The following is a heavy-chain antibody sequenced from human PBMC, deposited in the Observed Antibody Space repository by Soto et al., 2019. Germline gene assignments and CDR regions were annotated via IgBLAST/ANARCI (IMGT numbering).Heavy chain of an antibody. CDR2: ISSDGSNK. Sequence: QVQLVESGGGVVQPGRSLRLSCAASGFTFSNYAMHWVRQAPGKGLEWVAVISSDGSNKYYADSVKDRVTISSDNSKNTVYLQMNSLKAEDTAVHYCARLLVPTAVYYYFGMDVWGQGSAVTVS. J-gene: IGHJ6*02. CDR3: ARLLVPTAVYYYFGMDV. D-gene: IGHD4-4*01. V-gene: IGHV3-30-3*01. CDR1: GFTFSNYA.